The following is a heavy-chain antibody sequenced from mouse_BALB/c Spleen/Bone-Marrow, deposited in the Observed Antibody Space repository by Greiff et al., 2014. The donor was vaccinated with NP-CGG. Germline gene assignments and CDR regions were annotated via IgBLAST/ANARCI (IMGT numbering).Heavy chain of an antibody. CDR3: VTDYYGYYFDS. J-gene: IGHJ2*01. D-gene: IGHD1-2*01. CDR2: IDPANVNT. Sequence: QLXXSXAELVKPGASVKLSCTASGFNIKDTYMHWVKQRPEQGLEWIGRIDPANVNTKYDPKFQGKATITADTSSNTAYLQRSSLTSEDTAVYYCVTDYYGYYFDSWGQGTTLTVS. V-gene: IGHV14-3*02. CDR1: GFNIKDTY.